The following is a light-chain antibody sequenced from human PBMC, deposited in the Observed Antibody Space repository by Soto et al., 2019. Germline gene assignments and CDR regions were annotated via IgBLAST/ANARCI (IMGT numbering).Light chain of an antibody. V-gene: IGKV1-5*01. CDR1: QSISSW. J-gene: IGKJ1*01. Sequence: DIQMTQSPSTLSASVGERVTITCRASQSISSWLAWYQQRPGKPPKLLIYDASSLESGVPSRFSGSGSGTEFTLTISSLQPDDFATYYCQQYNSYSPRTFGQGTKVDI. CDR3: QQYNSYSPRT. CDR2: DAS.